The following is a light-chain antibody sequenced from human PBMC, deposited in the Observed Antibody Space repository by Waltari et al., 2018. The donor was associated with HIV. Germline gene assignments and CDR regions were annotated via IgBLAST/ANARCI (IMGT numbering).Light chain of an antibody. CDR2: NVT. CDR1: SGPVTSGSF. V-gene: IGLV7-43*01. Sequence: QTVVTQEPSLTVSPGGPVSLTCASSSGPVTSGSFATWFPQNPGQAPRTLIYNVTNKHSWTPVRFSGSLRGGKAALTLSGVQPEDEADYYCLLYCGGAQHWVFGGGTKLTVL. J-gene: IGLJ3*02. CDR3: LLYCGGAQHWV.